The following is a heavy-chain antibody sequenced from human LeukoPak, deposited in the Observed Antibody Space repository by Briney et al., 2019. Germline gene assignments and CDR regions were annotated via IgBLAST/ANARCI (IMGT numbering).Heavy chain of an antibody. J-gene: IGHJ4*02. CDR2: IRDSGSST. CDR3: AKYGPQDSGSSHFDY. Sequence: GGSLRLSCAASGLTFSSYAMSWVRQAPGKGLEWVSAIRDSGSSTHYADSVKGRFTTSRDNSKNTLFLQMNSLRAEDTAIYYCAKYGPQDSGSSHFDYWGQGALVTVSS. CDR1: GLTFSSYA. D-gene: IGHD1-26*01. V-gene: IGHV3-23*01.